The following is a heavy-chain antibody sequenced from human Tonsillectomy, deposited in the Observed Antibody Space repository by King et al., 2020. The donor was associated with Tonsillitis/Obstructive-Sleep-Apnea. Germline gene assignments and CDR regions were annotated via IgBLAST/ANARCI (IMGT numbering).Heavy chain of an antibody. D-gene: IGHD2-21*01. CDR2: IWYDGSRK. V-gene: IGHV3-33*01. CDR1: GFTFSNYA. J-gene: IGHJ3*02. CDR3: ARVHIAYSGSDCALGI. Sequence: VQLVESGGGVVQPGRSLRLSCAASGFTFSNYAMHWVRQAPGKGLEWVAVIWYDGSRKYYADSVKGRFTISRDKSRNTLYLQMNSLSAEDTAVDYCARVHIAYSGSDCALGIWGQGTMVIVSS.